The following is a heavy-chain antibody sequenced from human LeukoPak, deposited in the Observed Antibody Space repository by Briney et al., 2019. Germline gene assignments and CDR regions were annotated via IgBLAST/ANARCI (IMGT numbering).Heavy chain of an antibody. CDR1: GGSIGSSSYY. J-gene: IGHJ4*02. V-gene: IGHV4-39*02. Sequence: SETLSLTCTVSGGSIGSSSYYWGWIRQPPGKGLEWIGSIYYSGSTYYNPSLKSRVTISVDTSKNQFSLKLSSVTAADTAVYYCARDEADFWSGYYPNDFDYWGQGTLVTVSS. D-gene: IGHD3-3*01. CDR2: IYYSGST. CDR3: ARDEADFWSGYYPNDFDY.